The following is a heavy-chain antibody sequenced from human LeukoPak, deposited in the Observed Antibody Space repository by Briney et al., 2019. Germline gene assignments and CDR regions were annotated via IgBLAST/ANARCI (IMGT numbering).Heavy chain of an antibody. J-gene: IGHJ4*02. V-gene: IGHV1-2*02. CDR1: GYTFTSYD. D-gene: IGHD3-10*01. CDR3: ARSMLLAMVRGVPYFNY. CDR2: INPNSGGT. Sequence: ASVKVSCKASGYTFTSYDINWMRQAPGQGLEWMGWINPNSGGTNYAQKFQGRVTMTRDTSISTAYMYLSSLRSDDTAVHYCARSMLLAMVRGVPYFNYWGQETLVTVSS.